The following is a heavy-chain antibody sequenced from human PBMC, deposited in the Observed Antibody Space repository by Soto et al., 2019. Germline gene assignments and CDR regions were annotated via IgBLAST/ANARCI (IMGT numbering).Heavy chain of an antibody. CDR1: GYSFTSYW. CDR3: ARLLIVDYYDSSGYLPDAFDI. D-gene: IGHD3-22*01. V-gene: IGHV5-51*01. Sequence: GESLKSSCKGSGYSFTSYWIGWVRQMPGKGLEWMGIIYPGDSDTRYSPSFQGQVTNSADKSISTAYLQWSSLKASDTAMYYCARLLIVDYYDSSGYLPDAFDIWGEGTMVTVSS. CDR2: IYPGDSDT. J-gene: IGHJ3*02.